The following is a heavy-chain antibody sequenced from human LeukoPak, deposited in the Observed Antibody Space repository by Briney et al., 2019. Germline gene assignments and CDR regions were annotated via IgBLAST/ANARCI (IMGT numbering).Heavy chain of an antibody. D-gene: IGHD2-15*01. CDR3: ARVAPGWMGNR. CDR2: IYSGGST. CDR1: GFTVSSNY. J-gene: IGHJ4*02. Sequence: GGSLRLSCAASGFTVSSNYMSWVRQAPGKGLEWVSVIYSGGSTYYADSVKGRFTISRDNSKNTLYLQMNSLRAEDTAVYYCARVAPGWMGNRWGQGTLVTVSS. V-gene: IGHV3-53*01.